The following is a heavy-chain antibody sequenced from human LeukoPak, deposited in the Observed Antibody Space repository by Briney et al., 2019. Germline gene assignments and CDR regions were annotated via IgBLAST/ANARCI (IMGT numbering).Heavy chain of an antibody. CDR2: IYSGGST. J-gene: IGHJ3*02. CDR1: GFTVSSNY. D-gene: IGHD1-26*01. V-gene: IGHV3-53*01. CDR3: AAYSGSYADAFGI. Sequence: QSGGSLRLSCAASGFTVSSNYMSWVRQAPGKGLEWVSVIYSGGSTYYADSVKGRFTISRDNSKNTLYLQMNSLRAEDTAVYYCAAYSGSYADAFGIWGQGTMVTVSS.